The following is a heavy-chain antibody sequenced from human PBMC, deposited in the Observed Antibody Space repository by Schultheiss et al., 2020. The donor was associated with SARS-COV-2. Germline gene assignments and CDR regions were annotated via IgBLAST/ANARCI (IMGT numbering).Heavy chain of an antibody. CDR2: INPSGGST. Sequence: ASVKVSCKASGYTFTSYYMHWVRQAPGQGLEWMGIINPSGGSTSYAQKFQGRVTMTRDTSTSTVYMELSSLRSEDTAVYYCAKVMEWELPRGGMDVWGQGTTVTVSS. CDR3: AKVMEWELPRGGMDV. D-gene: IGHD1-26*01. J-gene: IGHJ6*02. CDR1: GYTFTSYY. V-gene: IGHV1-46*01.